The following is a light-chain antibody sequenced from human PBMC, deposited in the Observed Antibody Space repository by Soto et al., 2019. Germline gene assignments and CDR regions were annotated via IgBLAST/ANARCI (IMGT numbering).Light chain of an antibody. J-gene: IGLJ1*01. Sequence: ALTQPASVSGSPGQSITISCTASSSHIGSSNLVSWYQHHSGKAPKLIIYEGNKRPSGVSNRFSGSKSGKTASLTISGLQAEGEGTYYCCSYAGSSPLYVFGTGTKVTVL. CDR1: SSHIGSSNL. CDR2: EGN. V-gene: IGLV2-23*01. CDR3: CSYAGSSPLYV.